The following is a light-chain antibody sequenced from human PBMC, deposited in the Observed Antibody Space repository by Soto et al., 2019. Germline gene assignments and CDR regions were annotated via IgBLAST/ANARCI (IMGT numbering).Light chain of an antibody. J-gene: IGLJ1*01. CDR1: SSNIGADYH. CDR3: RSYAGSSNV. Sequence: QSVLTQPPSVSGAPGQRVTIFCTGSSSNIGADYHVHWYQQLPGTAPRLLIYGNTNRPSGVPGRFSGSKSDTSASLAITGLQAEDEADYYCRSYAGSSNVFGTGTKVTVL. V-gene: IGLV1-40*01. CDR2: GNT.